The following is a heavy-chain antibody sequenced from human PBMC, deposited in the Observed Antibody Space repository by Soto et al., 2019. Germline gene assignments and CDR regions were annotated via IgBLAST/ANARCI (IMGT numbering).Heavy chain of an antibody. CDR3: ARGGSSGWYATDYYGMDV. D-gene: IGHD6-13*01. CDR2: IIPIFGTA. Sequence: SVKVSCKASGGTFSSYAISWVRQAPGQGLEWMGGIIPIFGTANYAQKFQGRVTITADKSTSTAYMELSSLRSEDTAVYYCARGGSSGWYATDYYGMDVWGQGTTVTVSS. CDR1: GGTFSSYA. J-gene: IGHJ6*02. V-gene: IGHV1-69*06.